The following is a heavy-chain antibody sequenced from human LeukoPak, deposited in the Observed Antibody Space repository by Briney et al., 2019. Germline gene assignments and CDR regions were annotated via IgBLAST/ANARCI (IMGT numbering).Heavy chain of an antibody. CDR1: SGSFRTYY. CDR3: ARDITMIGTDAFDI. D-gene: IGHD3-10*02. Sequence: SETLSLTCTVSSGSFRTYYWSWIRQPPGKGLEWIGYIFYNEGTSYNPSLKSRVTISVDTSNNQLSLKVNSVTAADTAMYYCARDITMIGTDAFDIWGQGTMVTVSS. V-gene: IGHV4-59*01. CDR2: IFYNEGT. J-gene: IGHJ3*02.